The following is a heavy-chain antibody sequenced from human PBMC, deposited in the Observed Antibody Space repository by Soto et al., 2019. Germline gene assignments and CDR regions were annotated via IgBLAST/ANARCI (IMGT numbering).Heavy chain of an antibody. CDR2: XXASDGTT. V-gene: IGHV3-23*01. D-gene: IGHD2-8*01. Sequence: EVQLLESGGGLVQPGGXLRLSCAASGFTFSSYAMSWVRQAPGKGLEWXXIXXASDGTTYYADSVKGRFTISRDNVKNTLYLQMNSLRAEDTAMYYCAKDRGRQDFVHANFFDYWGQGTLVTVSS. CDR3: AKDRGRQDFVHANFFDY. J-gene: IGHJ4*02. CDR1: GFTFSSYA.